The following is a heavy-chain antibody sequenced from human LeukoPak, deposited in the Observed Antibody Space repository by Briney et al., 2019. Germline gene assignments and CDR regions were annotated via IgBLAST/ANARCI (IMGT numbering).Heavy chain of an antibody. Sequence: PGGSLRLSCAASGLTVSSNYMSWVRQAPGKGLEWVSVIYSGGSTYYAESVKGRFTISRDNSKNTLYLQMNSLRAEDTAVYYCTRHLINIWDFDYWGQGTLVTVSS. J-gene: IGHJ4*02. D-gene: IGHD3-16*01. V-gene: IGHV3-66*04. CDR2: IYSGGST. CDR3: TRHLINIWDFDY. CDR1: GLTVSSNY.